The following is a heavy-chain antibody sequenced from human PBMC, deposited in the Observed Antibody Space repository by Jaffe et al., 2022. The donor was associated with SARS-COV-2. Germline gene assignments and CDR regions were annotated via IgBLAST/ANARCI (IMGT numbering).Heavy chain of an antibody. CDR2: IIPSFGTT. CDR3: AREGWSQFDYYYYMDV. V-gene: IGHV1-69*01. J-gene: IGHJ6*03. Sequence: QVQLVQSGAEVKKPGSSVKVSCKASGGTLSSYKISWVRQAPGQGLEWMGGIIPSFGTTNYAQKFQGRVTITADESTSTAYMELSSLRSDDTAVYYCAREGWSQFDYYYYMDVWGKGTTVTVSS. D-gene: IGHD6-19*01. CDR1: GGTLSSYK.